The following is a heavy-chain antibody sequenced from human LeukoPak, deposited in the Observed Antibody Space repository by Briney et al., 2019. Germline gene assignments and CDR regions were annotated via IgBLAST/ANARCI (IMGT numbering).Heavy chain of an antibody. CDR1: GFTFSSHW. Sequence: GGSLRLSCATSGFTFSSHWMSWVRQAPGKGLEWVAVISYDGSNKYYADSVKGRFTISRDNSKNTLYLQMNSLRAEDTAVYYCARERVAQGVFAYYFDYWGQGTLVTVSS. D-gene: IGHD3-16*01. CDR3: ARERVAQGVFAYYFDY. CDR2: ISYDGSNK. J-gene: IGHJ4*02. V-gene: IGHV3-30*03.